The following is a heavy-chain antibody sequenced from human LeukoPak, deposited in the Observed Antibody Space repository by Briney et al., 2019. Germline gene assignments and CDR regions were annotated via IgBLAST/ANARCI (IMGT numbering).Heavy chain of an antibody. CDR1: GYTFTSYY. CDR3: AASSGYYAPGNY. J-gene: IGHJ4*02. D-gene: IGHD3-22*01. CDR2: INPSGGST. V-gene: IGHV1-46*01. Sequence: ASVKVSCKASGYTFTSYYMHWERQAPGQGLEWMGIINPSGGSTSYAQKFQGRVTMTRDTSTSTVYMELSSLRSEDTAVYYCAASSGYYAPGNYWGQGTLVTVSS.